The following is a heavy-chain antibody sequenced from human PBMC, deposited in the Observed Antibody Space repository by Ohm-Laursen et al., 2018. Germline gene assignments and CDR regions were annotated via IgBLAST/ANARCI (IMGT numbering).Heavy chain of an antibody. Sequence: SLRLSCAATGFTFNDYYMTWIRQAPGKGLEWVSYISSSGFTKYYADSVKGRITISRDDAKNSLYLQMSGLRAEDTAVYYCARGPRSGWYFDFWGQGTLVTVSS. V-gene: IGHV3-11*01. J-gene: IGHJ4*02. CDR2: ISSSGFTK. CDR1: GFTFNDYY. CDR3: ARGPRSGWYFDF. D-gene: IGHD6-19*01.